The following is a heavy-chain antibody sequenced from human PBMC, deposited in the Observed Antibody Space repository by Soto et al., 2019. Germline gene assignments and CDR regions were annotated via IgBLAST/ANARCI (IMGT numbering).Heavy chain of an antibody. CDR2: ISAHNGNT. CDR1: GYDFTTYG. Sequence: QVHLVQSGAEVKKPGASVKVSCKGSGYDFTTYGITWVRQAPGQGLEWMAWISAHNGNTDYAQKLQGRVTVTRDTSTSTAYMELRNLRSDDTAMYYCARGRHGDYWGRGALVTVSS. J-gene: IGHJ4*02. CDR3: ARGRHGDY. V-gene: IGHV1-18*01.